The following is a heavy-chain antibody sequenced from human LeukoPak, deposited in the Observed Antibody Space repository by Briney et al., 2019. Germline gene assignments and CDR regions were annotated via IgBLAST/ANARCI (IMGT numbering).Heavy chain of an antibody. CDR2: IKQDGSEK. J-gene: IGHJ4*02. V-gene: IGHV3-7*01. CDR1: GFTFSSYW. D-gene: IGHD5-12*01. CDR3: ARESHKVWWLRLNYFDY. Sequence: QPGGSLRLSCAASGFTFSSYWMSWVRQAPGKGLEWVANIKQDGSEKYYVDSVKGRFTISRDNAKNSLYLQMNSLRAEDTAVYYCARESHKVWWLRLNYFDYWGQGTLVTVSS.